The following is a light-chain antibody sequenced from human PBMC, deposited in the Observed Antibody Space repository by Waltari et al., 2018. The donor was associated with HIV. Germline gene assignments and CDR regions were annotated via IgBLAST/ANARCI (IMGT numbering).Light chain of an antibody. V-gene: IGLV1-44*01. Sequence: HSVLTQPPSASGTPGQTVIIPCSGNTSNIANNDVTWYQHFPGSAPKLLIYMNNYRPSGVPDRFAGSRSGTSASLTISGLQIEDEAHDYCATWDDSLNGVFGAGTRLTVL. CDR1: TSNIANND. CDR3: ATWDDSLNGV. J-gene: IGLJ3*02. CDR2: MNN.